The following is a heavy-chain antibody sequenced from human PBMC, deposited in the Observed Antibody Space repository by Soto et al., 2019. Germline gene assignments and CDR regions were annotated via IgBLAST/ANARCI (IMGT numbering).Heavy chain of an antibody. J-gene: IGHJ6*02. D-gene: IGHD5-12*01. CDR3: AKDWGYDLGGYYYYYYGMDV. V-gene: IGHV3-30*18. Sequence: GGSLRLSCAASGFTFSSYGMHWVRQAPGKGLEWVAVISYDGSNKYYADSVKGRFTISRDNSKNTLYLQMNGLRAEDTAVYYCAKDWGYDLGGYYYYYYGMDVWGQGTTVTVSS. CDR2: ISYDGSNK. CDR1: GFTFSSYG.